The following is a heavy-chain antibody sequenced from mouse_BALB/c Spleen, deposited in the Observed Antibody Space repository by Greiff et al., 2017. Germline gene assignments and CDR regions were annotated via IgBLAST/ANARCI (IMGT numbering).Heavy chain of an antibody. D-gene: IGHD1-1*01. CDR3: ARPYYYGSSHYAMDY. V-gene: IGHV2-9*02. J-gene: IGHJ4*01. CDR1: GFSLTSYG. CDR2: IWAGGST. Sequence: VKLVESGPGLVAPSQSLSITCTVSGFSLTSYGVHWVRQPPGKGLEWLGVIWAGGSTNYNSALMSRLSISKDNSKSQVFLKMNSLQTDDTAMYYCARPYYYGSSHYAMDYWGQGTSVTVSS.